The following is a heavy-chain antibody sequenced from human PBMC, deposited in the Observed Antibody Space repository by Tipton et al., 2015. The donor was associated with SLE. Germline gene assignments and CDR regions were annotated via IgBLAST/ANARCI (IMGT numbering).Heavy chain of an antibody. Sequence: SLRLSCAASGFTFSTYALHWVRQAPGKGLEWVAVISYDGSNKYHADSVKGRFTISRDNSKNTLYLQMNSLRPEDTAVYYCAREASYCGGDCYPSWFDPWGQGTLVTVSS. CDR1: GFTFSTYA. CDR3: AREASYCGGDCYPSWFDP. V-gene: IGHV3-30*04. D-gene: IGHD2-21*01. J-gene: IGHJ5*02. CDR2: ISYDGSNK.